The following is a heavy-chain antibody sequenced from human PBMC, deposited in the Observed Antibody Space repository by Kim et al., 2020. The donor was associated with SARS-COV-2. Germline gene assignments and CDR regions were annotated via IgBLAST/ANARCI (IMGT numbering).Heavy chain of an antibody. Sequence: GGSLRLSCAASGFTFSSYGMHWVRQAPGKGLEWVAVISYDGSNKYYADSVKGRFTISRDNSKNTLYLQMNSLRAEDTAVYYCARDEYSYGHYGMDVWGQGTTVTVSS. V-gene: IGHV3-33*05. CDR3: ARDEYSYGHYGMDV. CDR1: GFTFSSYG. CDR2: ISYDGSNK. D-gene: IGHD5-18*01. J-gene: IGHJ6*02.